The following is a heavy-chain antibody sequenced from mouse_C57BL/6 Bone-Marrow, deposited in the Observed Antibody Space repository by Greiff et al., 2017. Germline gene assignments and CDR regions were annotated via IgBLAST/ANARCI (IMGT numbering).Heavy chain of an antibody. Sequence: QVQLQQSGAELARPGASVKMSCKASGYTFTSYTMHWVKQRPGQGLEWIGYINPSSGYTKYNQKFKDKATLTAAKSSSTAYMQLNSLTSEDSAVYYCARLVIYYYGSSWGDFDYWGQGTTLTVSS. D-gene: IGHD1-1*01. CDR1: GYTFTSYT. CDR3: ARLVIYYYGSSWGDFDY. CDR2: INPSSGYT. J-gene: IGHJ2*01. V-gene: IGHV1-4*01.